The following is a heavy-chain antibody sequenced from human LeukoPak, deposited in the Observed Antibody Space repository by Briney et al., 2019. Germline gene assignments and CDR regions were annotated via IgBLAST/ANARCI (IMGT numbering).Heavy chain of an antibody. CDR2: IYYSGST. CDR3: ARRDIAAAGAIDY. D-gene: IGHD6-13*01. J-gene: IGHJ4*02. V-gene: IGHV4-39*01. Sequence: SETLSLTCTVSGGSISSSSYYWGWIRQPPGKGLEWIGSIYYSGSTYYNPSLKSRVTISVDTSKNQFSLKLSSVTAADTAVYYCARRDIAAAGAIDYWGQGTLVTVSS. CDR1: GGSISSSSYY.